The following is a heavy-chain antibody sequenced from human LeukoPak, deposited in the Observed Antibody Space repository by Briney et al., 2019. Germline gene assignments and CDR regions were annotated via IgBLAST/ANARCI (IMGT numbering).Heavy chain of an antibody. CDR3: ARDPSNTSGWKTWFDP. Sequence: ASVKVSCKASGYTFTSSGISWVRQAPGQGLEWMGWISAHDGGTNYALKLQDRVSMTSDTSTSTAYMELRGLRSDDTAVYYCARDPSNTSGWKTWFDPWGQGTLVTVSS. V-gene: IGHV1-18*01. J-gene: IGHJ5*02. CDR1: GYTFTSSG. D-gene: IGHD6-19*01. CDR2: ISAHDGGT.